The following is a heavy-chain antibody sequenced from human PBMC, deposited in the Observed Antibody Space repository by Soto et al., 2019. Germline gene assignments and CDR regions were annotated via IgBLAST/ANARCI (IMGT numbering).Heavy chain of an antibody. D-gene: IGHD1-26*01. CDR3: AKMKGRELQVDY. CDR1: GFTFSSYD. J-gene: IGHJ4*02. CDR2: ISGSGGST. Sequence: PXEWLRLSCAACGFTFSSYDMNWVRQAPGKGLEWVSAISGSGGSTYYADSVKGRFTISRDNSKNTLYLQMNSLRAEDTAVYYCAKMKGRELQVDYWGQGTLVTVSS. V-gene: IGHV3-23*01.